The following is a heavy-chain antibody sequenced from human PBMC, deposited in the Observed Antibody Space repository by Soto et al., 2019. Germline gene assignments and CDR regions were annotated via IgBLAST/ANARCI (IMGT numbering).Heavy chain of an antibody. CDR1: GGSFSGYY. J-gene: IGHJ4*02. CDR2: INHSGST. D-gene: IGHD3-22*01. CDR3: ALRSMAVVPEY. Sequence: SETLSLTCAAYGGSFSGYYWTWIRQPPGTGLECIGEINHSGSTNYNPSLKSRVTLSVDTSTNQCSLTLSSMTAADTAVYYCALRSMAVVPEYWGQGTLVTVSS. V-gene: IGHV4-34*01.